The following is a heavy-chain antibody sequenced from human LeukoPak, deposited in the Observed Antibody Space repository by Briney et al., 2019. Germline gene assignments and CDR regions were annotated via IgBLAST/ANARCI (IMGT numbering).Heavy chain of an antibody. D-gene: IGHD4-17*01. V-gene: IGHV4-61*01. CDR2: ISYSGST. Sequence: PSETLSLTCTVSGGSVSSGTFYWSWIRQPPGKGLEWIGYISYSGSTDYNPSLKSRVTMSVDTSKNHFSLNLSSVTAADTAVYYCALLTTVTSYYFDYWGQGTLVTVSS. CDR1: GGSVSSGTFY. CDR3: ALLTTVTSYYFDY. J-gene: IGHJ4*02.